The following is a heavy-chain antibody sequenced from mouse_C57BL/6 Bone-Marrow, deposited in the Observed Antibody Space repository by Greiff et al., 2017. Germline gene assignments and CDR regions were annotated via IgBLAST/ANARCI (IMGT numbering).Heavy chain of an antibody. J-gene: IGHJ2*01. CDR2: IYPRSGNT. CDR3: AEGLLLDY. V-gene: IGHV1-81*01. CDR1: GYTFTSYG. Sequence: VQLQQSGAELARPGASVKLSCKASGYTFTSYGISWVKQRTGQGLEWICEIYPRSGNTHYNQKFKGKATLTADKSSSTAYMELRSLTSEDSAVYFCAEGLLLDYGGQGTTLTVSS. D-gene: IGHD2-1*01.